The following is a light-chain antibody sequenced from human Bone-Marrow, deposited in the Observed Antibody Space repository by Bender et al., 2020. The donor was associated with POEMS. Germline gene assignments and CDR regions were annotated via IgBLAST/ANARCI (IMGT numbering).Light chain of an antibody. Sequence: QSALTQPASVSGSPGQSITISCTGTSSDIGTYTYVSWYQQHPGKAPKLIIYEVSHRPSGVSARFSGSKSGNTASLTISGLQTEDEADYYCSSYTSSTTLVFGGGTKLTVL. J-gene: IGLJ3*02. CDR2: EVS. CDR1: SSDIGTYTY. CDR3: SSYTSSTTLV. V-gene: IGLV2-14*01.